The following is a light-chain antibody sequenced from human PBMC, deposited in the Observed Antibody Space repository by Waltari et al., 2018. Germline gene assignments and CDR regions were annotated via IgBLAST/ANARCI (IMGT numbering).Light chain of an antibody. J-gene: IGKJ3*01. CDR3: LQDYDYPFT. CDR2: AAS. Sequence: AIQMAQSPSSLPAYVGDRVIISCRTSQGIGNDLGWYQQKPGKAPKLLIYAASSLQSGVSSRFSGSGSGTEFTLTISSLQPEDFATYYCLQDYDYPFTFGPGTKVEI. CDR1: QGIGND. V-gene: IGKV1-6*01.